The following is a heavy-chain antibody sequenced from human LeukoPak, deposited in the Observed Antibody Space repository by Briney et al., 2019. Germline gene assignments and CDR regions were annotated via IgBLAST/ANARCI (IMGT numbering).Heavy chain of an antibody. J-gene: IGHJ3*02. D-gene: IGHD6-13*01. CDR3: ARGNRLYSSSWSSLAFGI. CDR1: GYTFTSYD. CDR2: VNPNSAYT. Sequence: ASVKVSCKASGYTFTSYDINWVLQATGQGLEWMGWVNPNSAYTGYAQKFQGRVTVTRDTSIGTAYMEVSSLRSEDTAVYYCARGNRLYSSSWSSLAFGIWGRGTMVTVSS. V-gene: IGHV1-8*01.